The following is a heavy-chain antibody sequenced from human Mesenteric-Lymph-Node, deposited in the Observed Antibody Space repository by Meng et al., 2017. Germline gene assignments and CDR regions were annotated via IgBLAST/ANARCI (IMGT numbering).Heavy chain of an antibody. CDR3: AKDEYNWNYVSQ. CDR1: GFTFSSYA. CDR2: ISWNSGSI. J-gene: IGHJ3*01. V-gene: IGHV3-9*01. Sequence: SLKISCAASGFTFSSYAMHWVRQAPGKGLEWVSGISWNSGSIGYADSVKGRFTISRDNAKNSLYLQMNSLRAEDTALYYCAKDEYNWNYVSQWGQGTMVTVSS. D-gene: IGHD1-7*01.